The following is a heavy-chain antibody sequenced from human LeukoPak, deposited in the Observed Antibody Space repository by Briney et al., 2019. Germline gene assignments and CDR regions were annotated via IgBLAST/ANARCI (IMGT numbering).Heavy chain of an antibody. Sequence: SETLSLTCTVSGGSISSSSYYWGWICQPPGKGLEWIGSIYYSGSTNYNPSLKSRVTISVDTSKNQFSLKLSSVTAADTAVYYCARGHIVVVPAASYYMDVWGKGTTVTISS. CDR1: GGSISSSSYY. J-gene: IGHJ6*03. D-gene: IGHD2-2*01. V-gene: IGHV4-39*07. CDR2: IYYSGST. CDR3: ARGHIVVVPAASYYMDV.